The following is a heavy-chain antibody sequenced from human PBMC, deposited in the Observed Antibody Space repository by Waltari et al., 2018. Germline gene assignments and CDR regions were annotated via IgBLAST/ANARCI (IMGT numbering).Heavy chain of an antibody. D-gene: IGHD3-9*01. CDR3: ATVVKTPSGYDY. Sequence: EVQLVESGGGLVKPGGSLGLSCAASGFTFIKFWRTWVRQAPGKGLEWVGRIKSKAAGGTIEYAAPVEGRFTISRDDSKNTMYMQMNNLKTEDTAMYYCATVVKTPSGYDYWGQGTLVTVSS. CDR2: IKSKAAGGTI. J-gene: IGHJ4*02. CDR1: GFTFIKFW. V-gene: IGHV3-15*01.